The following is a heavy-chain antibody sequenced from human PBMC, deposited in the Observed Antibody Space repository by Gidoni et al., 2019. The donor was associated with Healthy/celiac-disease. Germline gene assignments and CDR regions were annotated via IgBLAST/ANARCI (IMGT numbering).Heavy chain of an antibody. V-gene: IGHV4-30-2*01. CDR2: IYHSGST. D-gene: IGHD6-19*01. CDR1: GGSISSGGYS. J-gene: IGHJ3*02. Sequence: QLQLQESGSGLVKPSTTLSLTCSVSGGSISSGGYSWSWIRQPPGKALEWIGYIYHSGSTNDNPSLKSRVTISVDRYKNQFSLKLSSVTAADTAVYYCARVGAGAGTMLPDAFDIWGQGTMVTVSS. CDR3: ARVGAGAGTMLPDAFDI.